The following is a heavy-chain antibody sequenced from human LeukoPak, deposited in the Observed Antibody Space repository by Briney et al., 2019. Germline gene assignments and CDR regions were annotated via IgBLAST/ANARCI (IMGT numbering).Heavy chain of an antibody. J-gene: IGHJ4*02. D-gene: IGHD3-10*01. CDR2: INPNSGGT. CDR3: ARDIGYYYGSGSYHY. V-gene: IGHV1-2*02. CDR1: GYTFTGYY. Sequence: ASVKVSCKASGYTFTGYYMHWVRQAPGQGLEWMGWINPNSGGTNYAQKFQGRVTMTRDTSISTAYMELSRLRSDDTAVYYCARDIGYYYGSGSYHYWGQGTLVTVSS.